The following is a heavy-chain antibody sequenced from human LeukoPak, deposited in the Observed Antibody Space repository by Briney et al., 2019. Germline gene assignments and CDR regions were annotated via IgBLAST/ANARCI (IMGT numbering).Heavy chain of an antibody. CDR1: GGSFSGYY. V-gene: IGHV4-34*01. Sequence: SETLSLACAVYGGSFSGYYWSWIRQPPGKGLEWIGEINHSGSTNYNPSLKSRVTISVDTSKNQFSLKLSSVTAADTAVYYCASGSSSIPSWFDPWGQGTLVTVSS. CDR2: INHSGST. J-gene: IGHJ5*02. CDR3: ASGSSSIPSWFDP. D-gene: IGHD2-2*01.